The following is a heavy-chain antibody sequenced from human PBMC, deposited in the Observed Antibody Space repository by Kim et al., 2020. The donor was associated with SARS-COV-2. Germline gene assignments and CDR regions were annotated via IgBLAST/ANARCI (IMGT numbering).Heavy chain of an antibody. V-gene: IGHV3-23*01. Sequence: GGSLRLSCAASGFTFSNYAVSWVRQAPGKGLEWVSAISGGGGSTYYADSVKGRFTISRDNSKNTLYLQMNSLRAEDTAVYYCAKGSWNWNYQSGGWCCFDYWGQGTLVTVSS. J-gene: IGHJ4*02. D-gene: IGHD1-7*01. CDR3: AKGSWNWNYQSGGWCCFDY. CDR1: GFTFSNYA. CDR2: ISGGGGST.